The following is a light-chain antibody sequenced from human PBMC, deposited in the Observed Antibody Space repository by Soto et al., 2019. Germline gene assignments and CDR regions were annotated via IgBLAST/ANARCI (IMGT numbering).Light chain of an antibody. CDR3: SSYTSSRTFYV. J-gene: IGLJ1*01. CDR1: SSDVGGFNY. CDR2: EVN. Sequence: QSVLTQPASVSGSPGQSITISCTGTSSDVGGFNYVSWYQQHPGKAPKLMIYEVNNRPSGVSNRFYGSKSGNTASMTISGLQAEDEADYYCSSYTSSRTFYVLGSGTKLTV. V-gene: IGLV2-14*01.